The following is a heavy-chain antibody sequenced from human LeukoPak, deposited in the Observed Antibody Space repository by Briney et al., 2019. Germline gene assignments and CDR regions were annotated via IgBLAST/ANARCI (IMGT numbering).Heavy chain of an antibody. CDR3: ARETDYSHPNYFDP. J-gene: IGHJ5*02. V-gene: IGHV4-4*02. D-gene: IGHD4-11*01. Sequence: MASETLSLTCALSGGSFSNGYWWSWVRQSPGKGLEFIGQISRIGTTNYNPSLRSRVSISMDKSQNLFSLNLTSVTAADTAVYYCARETDYSHPNYFDPWGQGTLVTVSS. CDR1: GGSFSNGYW. CDR2: ISRIGTT.